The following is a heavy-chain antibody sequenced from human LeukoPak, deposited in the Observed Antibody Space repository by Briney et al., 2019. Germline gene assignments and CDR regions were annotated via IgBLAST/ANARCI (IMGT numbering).Heavy chain of an antibody. Sequence: GGSLRFSCAASGFTVSSNYMSWVRQAPGKGLEWVSVIYSGGSTYYADSVKGRFTISRDNSKNTLYLQMNSLRAEDTAVYYCVGADGYYYYMDVWGKGTTVTISS. J-gene: IGHJ6*03. CDR1: GFTVSSNY. CDR3: VGADGYYYYMDV. CDR2: IYSGGST. V-gene: IGHV3-66*01. D-gene: IGHD5-24*01.